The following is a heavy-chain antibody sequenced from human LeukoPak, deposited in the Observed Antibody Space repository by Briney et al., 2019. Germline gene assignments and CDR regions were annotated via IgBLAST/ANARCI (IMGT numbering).Heavy chain of an antibody. CDR3: AKGLYCTNGVCYTIGGYFDY. J-gene: IGHJ4*02. Sequence: PGASLRLSCAASGFTFSGIAISWVPQAPGKGLWGASPIIGSVGSPYSADSVKGRFTISRVNSKNTLYLQMNSLRAEDTAVYYCAKGLYCTNGVCYTIGGYFDYWGQGTLVTFSS. CDR1: GFTFSGIA. D-gene: IGHD2-8*01. CDR2: IIGSVGSP. V-gene: IGHV3-23*01.